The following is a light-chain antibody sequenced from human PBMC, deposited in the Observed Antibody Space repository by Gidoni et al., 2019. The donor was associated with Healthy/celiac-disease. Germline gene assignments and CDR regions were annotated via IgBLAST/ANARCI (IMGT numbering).Light chain of an antibody. V-gene: IGKV3-20*01. CDR3: QQYGSSPPET. CDR2: GAS. CDR1: QSVSSSY. Sequence: DSVYTQSPGTLSLSPGERATLSCRASQSVSSSYLALYQQKPGQAPRLLIYGASSRATGIPDSFSGSGSGTDFTLTISRLEPEDFAVYYCQQYGSSPPETFGQGTKVEIK. J-gene: IGKJ1*01.